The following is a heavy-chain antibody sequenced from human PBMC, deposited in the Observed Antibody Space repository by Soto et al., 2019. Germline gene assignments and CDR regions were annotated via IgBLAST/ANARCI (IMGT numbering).Heavy chain of an antibody. D-gene: IGHD2-15*01. CDR2: IYYSGRT. CDR3: ARDSSRIYGRGGSCYPACGRDV. V-gene: IGHV4-31*03. CDR1: GGSISSGGYY. Sequence: QVQLQESGPGLVKPSQTLSLTCTVSGGSISSGGYYWSWIRQHPGKGLAWIGYIYYSGRTYYKPSLKSRVTIAVDTSKNQFSLKLYSVTAADTAVYYCARDSSRIYGRGGSCYPACGRDVWGQGTTVTVSS. J-gene: IGHJ6*02.